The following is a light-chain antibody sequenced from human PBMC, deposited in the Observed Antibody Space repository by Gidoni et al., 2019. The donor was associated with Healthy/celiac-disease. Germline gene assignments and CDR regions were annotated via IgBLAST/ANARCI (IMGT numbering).Light chain of an antibody. V-gene: IGKV1-9*01. Sequence: DIQLTQSPSFLSASVGDRVTITCRASHGISSYLAWYQQKPGKAPKLLIYAASTLQSGVPSRFSGSGSGTAFTLTISSLQPEDFATYYCQQLNSYPPFAFGPGTNVDIK. CDR2: AAS. CDR3: QQLNSYPPFA. CDR1: HGISSY. J-gene: IGKJ3*01.